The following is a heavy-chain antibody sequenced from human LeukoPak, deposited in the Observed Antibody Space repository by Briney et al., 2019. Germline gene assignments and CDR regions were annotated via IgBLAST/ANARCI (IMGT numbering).Heavy chain of an antibody. D-gene: IGHD3-10*01. V-gene: IGHV3-23*01. CDR1: GFTFSSNA. Sequence: GGSLRLSCAASGFTFSSNAMSWVRQAPGKGLEWVSVITGNGGSTYYADSVKGRFTISRDNSKNTLSLQMNSLRAEDTAVYYCAKDAVAPGSGGDYFDYWGQGILVTVSS. CDR3: AKDAVAPGSGGDYFDY. J-gene: IGHJ4*02. CDR2: ITGNGGST.